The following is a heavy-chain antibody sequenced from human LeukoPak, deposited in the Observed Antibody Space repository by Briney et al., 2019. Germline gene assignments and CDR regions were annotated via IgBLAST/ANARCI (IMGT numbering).Heavy chain of an antibody. CDR2: IYYSGNT. Sequence: SETLSLTCAVSGDSISTSNSYWGWIRRPPGKGLEWVGSIYYSGNTYYNPSLKSRVTISVDTSKNQFSLKLSSVTAADTAVYYCARYPTVTTEYYFDYWGQGTLVTVSS. D-gene: IGHD4-17*01. V-gene: IGHV4-39*01. CDR3: ARYPTVTTEYYFDY. CDR1: GDSISTSNSY. J-gene: IGHJ4*02.